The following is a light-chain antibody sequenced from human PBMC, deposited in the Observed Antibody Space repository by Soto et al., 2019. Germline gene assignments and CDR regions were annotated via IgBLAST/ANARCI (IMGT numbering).Light chain of an antibody. CDR1: QSICSW. CDR3: QQYNSYPWT. J-gene: IGKJ1*01. V-gene: IGKV1-5*03. Sequence: DIQMTQSPSTLSASVGDRVTITCRASQSICSWLAWYQQKPGKAPKLLIYKASGLESGVPSRFSGSGSGTEFTLTISSLQPDDFATYYCQQYNSYPWTFGQGTKVEIK. CDR2: KAS.